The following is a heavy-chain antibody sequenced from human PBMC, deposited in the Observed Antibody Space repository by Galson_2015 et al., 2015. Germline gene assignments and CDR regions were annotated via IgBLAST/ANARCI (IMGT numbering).Heavy chain of an antibody. D-gene: IGHD6-13*01. CDR3: ALSVGPGTPDY. CDR1: GFTFSSYY. CDR2: ISGSGGST. V-gene: IGHV3-23*01. Sequence: SLRLSCAASGFTFSSYYMNWVRQAPGKGLEWVSSISGSGGSTYYEDSVKGRFTISRDNSKSTLYLQMNSLRAEDTAVYYCALSVGPGTPDYWGQGTPATVSS. J-gene: IGHJ4*02.